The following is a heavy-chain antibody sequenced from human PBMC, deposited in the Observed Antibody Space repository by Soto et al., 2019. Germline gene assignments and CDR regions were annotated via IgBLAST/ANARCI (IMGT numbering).Heavy chain of an antibody. Sequence: SETLSLTCTVSGGSISSYYWSWIRQPPGKGLEWIGYIYYSGSTNYNPSLKSRGTISVDTSKNQFSLKLSPVTAADTAVYYCARLGYYDFWSGYPQVNWFDPWGQGTLVTVSS. J-gene: IGHJ5*02. CDR2: IYYSGST. V-gene: IGHV4-59*01. CDR3: ARLGYYDFWSGYPQVNWFDP. CDR1: GGSISSYY. D-gene: IGHD3-3*01.